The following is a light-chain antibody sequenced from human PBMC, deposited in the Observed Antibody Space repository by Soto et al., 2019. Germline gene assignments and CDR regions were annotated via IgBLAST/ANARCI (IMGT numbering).Light chain of an antibody. J-gene: IGKJ1*01. V-gene: IGKV3-20*01. CDR2: GTS. CDR3: QQYGSWT. Sequence: EIVLTQSPGTLSVSPGERATLSCRASQTISSSYLAWYRQKPGQAPSLLIYGTSSRATGIPDRFSGGGAGTDFTITISRLEPEVSALYYCQQYGSWTFGQGTKVEIK. CDR1: QTISSSY.